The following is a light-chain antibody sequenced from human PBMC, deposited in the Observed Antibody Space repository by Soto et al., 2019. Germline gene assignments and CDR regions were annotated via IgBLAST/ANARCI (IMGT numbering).Light chain of an antibody. Sequence: DIQMTQSPSTLSASVGDRVTITCRASQSISSWLAWYQQKPGKVPKLLIYDASSLESGVPSRFSGSGSGTEFTLTIRSLQPDDFATYYCQQYNSYSEAFGQGTKVDI. CDR1: QSISSW. V-gene: IGKV1-5*01. CDR2: DAS. CDR3: QQYNSYSEA. J-gene: IGKJ1*01.